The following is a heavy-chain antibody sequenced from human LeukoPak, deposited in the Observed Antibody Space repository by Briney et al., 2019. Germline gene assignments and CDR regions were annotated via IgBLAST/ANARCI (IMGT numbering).Heavy chain of an antibody. V-gene: IGHV5-51*01. J-gene: IGHJ5*02. CDR2: IYPGDSDT. Sequence: GESLEISCKGSGYSFSTYWIAWVRQVPGKGLEWVGIIYPGDSDTRYSPSFQGQVTISVDKSISTAFLQWSRLKASDTAIYYYARSLMPPANWFGPWGQGTLVTVSS. D-gene: IGHD2-8*01. CDR3: ARSLMPPANWFGP. CDR1: GYSFSTYW.